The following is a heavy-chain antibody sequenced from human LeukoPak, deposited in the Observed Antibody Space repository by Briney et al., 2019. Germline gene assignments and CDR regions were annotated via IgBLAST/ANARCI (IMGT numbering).Heavy chain of an antibody. J-gene: IGHJ6*03. CDR1: GFTFTSYW. D-gene: IGHD5-12*01. CDR3: ARDQGSGYPLVPYYDYYMDV. CDR2: INNDGSST. Sequence: GGSLRLSCTASGFTFTSYWMQWVRQAPGEGLVWVSCINNDGSSTNYADSVKGRFTISRDNAKNSLYLQMSSLRAEDTAVYYCARDQGSGYPLVPYYDYYMDVWGKGTTVTVSS. V-gene: IGHV3-74*01.